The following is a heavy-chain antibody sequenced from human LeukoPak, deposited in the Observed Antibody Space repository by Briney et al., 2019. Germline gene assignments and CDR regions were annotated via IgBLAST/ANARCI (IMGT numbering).Heavy chain of an antibody. CDR3: ARGQLRYFDWLLSYFDY. Sequence: SETLSLTCTVSGGSISSYYWSWIRQPPGKGLEWIGYIYYSGSTNYNPSLKSRVTISVDTSKNQFSLKLSSVTAADTAVYYCARGQLRYFDWLLSYFDYWGQGTRVTVSS. CDR2: IYYSGST. D-gene: IGHD3-9*01. CDR1: GGSISSYY. J-gene: IGHJ4*02. V-gene: IGHV4-59*01.